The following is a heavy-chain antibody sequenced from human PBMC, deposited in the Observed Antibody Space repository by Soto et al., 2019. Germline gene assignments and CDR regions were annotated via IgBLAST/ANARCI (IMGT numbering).Heavy chain of an antibody. Sequence: SETLSLTCTVSGGSISSGGYYWSWIRQHPGKGLEWIGCIYYSGSTYYNPSLKSRVTISVDTSKNQFSLKLSSVTAADTAAYYCARVSYGDSSFDYWGQGTLVTVSS. V-gene: IGHV4-31*03. CDR2: IYYSGST. CDR1: GGSISSGGYY. D-gene: IGHD4-17*01. J-gene: IGHJ4*02. CDR3: ARVSYGDSSFDY.